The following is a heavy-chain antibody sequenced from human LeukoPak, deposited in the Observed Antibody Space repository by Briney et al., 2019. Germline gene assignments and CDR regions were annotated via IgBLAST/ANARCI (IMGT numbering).Heavy chain of an antibody. CDR1: GFTINTNY. V-gene: IGHV3-53*01. CDR2: IYPGGIT. J-gene: IGHJ4*02. D-gene: IGHD1-26*01. Sequence: GGSLRLSCAASGFTINTNYMNWVRQAPGRGLEWVSVIYPGGITKYADSVKGRFTVSRDNAKNSLYLQMNSLRAEDTAVYYCARLIVGAIDYWGQGTLVTVSS. CDR3: ARLIVGAIDY.